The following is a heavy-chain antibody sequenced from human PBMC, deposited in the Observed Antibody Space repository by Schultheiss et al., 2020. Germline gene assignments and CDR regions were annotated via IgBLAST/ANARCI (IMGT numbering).Heavy chain of an antibody. CDR3: ARASADSSGYYYYFDY. Sequence: GGSLRLSCAASGFTFSSYSMNWVRQAPGKGLEWVSSISSSSSYIYYADSVKGRFTISRDNAKNSLYLQMNSLRAEDTALYHCARASADSSGYYYYFDYWGQGTLVTVSS. V-gene: IGHV3-21*04. J-gene: IGHJ4*02. CDR1: GFTFSSYS. CDR2: ISSSSSYI. D-gene: IGHD3-22*01.